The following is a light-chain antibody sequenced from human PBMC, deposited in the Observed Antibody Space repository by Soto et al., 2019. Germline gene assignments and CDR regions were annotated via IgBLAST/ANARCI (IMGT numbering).Light chain of an antibody. Sequence: IVMTQSPATLSVSPWERATLSCRASQSVSSNLAWYQQKPGQAPRLLLYGASTRATGIPARFSGSGSGTEFTLTISSLQSGDFAVYYCQQYNNWPPWTFGQGTKVDIK. CDR1: QSVSSN. V-gene: IGKV3-15*01. CDR3: QQYNNWPPWT. J-gene: IGKJ1*01. CDR2: GAS.